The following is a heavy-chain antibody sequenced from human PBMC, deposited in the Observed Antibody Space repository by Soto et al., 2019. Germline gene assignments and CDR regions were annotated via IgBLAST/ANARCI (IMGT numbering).Heavy chain of an antibody. J-gene: IGHJ4*02. CDR1: GYTFGAYG. Sequence: QVQLVQSGPDVMKTWATVKVSCEASGYTFGAYGISWVRQAPGQVLEWMGWISVYNGNTNYAQKFQGRVAMTIDTSTRTAYMELWSLGPDDTAMYYCAREAHSTISFPNRHFDYWGQGTLVTVSS. V-gene: IGHV1-18*04. D-gene: IGHD2-2*01. CDR3: AREAHSTISFPNRHFDY. CDR2: ISVYNGNT.